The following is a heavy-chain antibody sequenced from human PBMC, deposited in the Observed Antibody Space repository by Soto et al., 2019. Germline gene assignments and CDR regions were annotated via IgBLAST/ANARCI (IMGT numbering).Heavy chain of an antibody. V-gene: IGHV3-33*01. J-gene: IGHJ3*02. CDR1: GFTFSSYG. CDR2: IWYDGSNK. Sequence: QVQLVESGGGVVQPGRSLRLSCAASGFTFSSYGMHWVRQAPGKGLEWVAVIWYDGSNKYYADSVKGRFTISRDNSKNTLYLQMNSLRAEDTAVYYCARPRLRVMGATRSDAFDIWGQGTMVTVSS. CDR3: ARPRLRVMGATRSDAFDI. D-gene: IGHD5-12*01.